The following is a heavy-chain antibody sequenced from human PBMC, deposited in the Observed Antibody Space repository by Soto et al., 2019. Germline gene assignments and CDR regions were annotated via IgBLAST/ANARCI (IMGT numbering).Heavy chain of an antibody. CDR1: GFTVSSNY. D-gene: IGHD6-13*01. V-gene: IGHV3-53*01. J-gene: IGHJ6*02. CDR3: ARASSPNPDYYYYYGMDV. Sequence: GGSLRLSCAASGFTVSSNYMSWVRQAPGKGLEWVSVIYSGGSTYYADSVKGRFTISRDNSKNTLYLQMNSLRAEDTAVYYCARASSPNPDYYYYYGMDVWGQGTTVTVSS. CDR2: IYSGGST.